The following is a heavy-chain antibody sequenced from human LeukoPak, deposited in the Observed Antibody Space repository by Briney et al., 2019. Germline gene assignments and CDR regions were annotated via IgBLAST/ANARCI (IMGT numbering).Heavy chain of an antibody. CDR2: VYYSGST. J-gene: IGHJ4*02. Sequence: SETLSLTCTVSGGSISSSSYYWGSIRQPPGKGLECIGSVYYSGSTSYNPSLKSRVTISVDTSKNQFSLKLSSVTDADTAVYYCARRARGYCGSGKDYWGQGTLVTVSS. V-gene: IGHV4-39*01. CDR1: GGSISSSSYY. D-gene: IGHD3-10*01. CDR3: ARRARGYCGSGKDY.